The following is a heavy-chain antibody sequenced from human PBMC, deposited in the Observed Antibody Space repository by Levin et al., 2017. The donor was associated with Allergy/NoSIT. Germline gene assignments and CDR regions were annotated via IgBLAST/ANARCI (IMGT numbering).Heavy chain of an antibody. J-gene: IGHJ3*01. CDR2: ISWNSGRV. CDR3: AKANIAVAGDAFDV. CDR1: GFTFDDYA. D-gene: IGHD6-19*01. Sequence: SLKISCAASGFTFDDYAMHWVRQAPGKGLEWVSGISWNSGRVDYADSVKGRFTISRDNAKNSLYLQMNSLRTEDTALYYCAKANIAVAGDAFDVWGQGTMVTVSS. V-gene: IGHV3-9*01.